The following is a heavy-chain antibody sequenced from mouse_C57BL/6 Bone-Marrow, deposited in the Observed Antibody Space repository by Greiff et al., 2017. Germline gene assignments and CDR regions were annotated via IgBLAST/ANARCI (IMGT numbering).Heavy chain of an antibody. J-gene: IGHJ3*01. CDR2: IDPETGGT. Sequence: QVQLQQSGAELVRPGASVTLSCKASGYTFTDYEMHWVKQTPVHGLAWIGAIDPETGGTAYNQKFKGTAILTADKSSSTAYMELRSLTSEDSAVYYCTRLGLRRWFAYWGQGTLVTVSA. CDR1: GYTFTDYE. V-gene: IGHV1-15*01. CDR3: TRLGLRRWFAY. D-gene: IGHD2-4*01.